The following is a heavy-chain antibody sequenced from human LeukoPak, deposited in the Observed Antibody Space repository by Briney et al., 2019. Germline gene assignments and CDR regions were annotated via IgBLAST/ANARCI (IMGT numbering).Heavy chain of an antibody. J-gene: IGHJ4*02. V-gene: IGHV3-74*01. CDR1: GFTFNYYW. CDR3: ARVVSGGFDY. D-gene: IGHD1-26*01. Sequence: GGSLRLSCAASGFTFNYYWMHWVRQAPGKGLVWVSRINSDGSSTSYANSVKGRFTISRDNAKNTLYLQMNSPRAEDTAVYYCARVVSGGFDYWGQGTLVTVSS. CDR2: INSDGSST.